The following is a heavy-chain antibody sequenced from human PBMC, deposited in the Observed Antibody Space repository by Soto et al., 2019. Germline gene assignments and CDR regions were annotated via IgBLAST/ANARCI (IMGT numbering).Heavy chain of an antibody. V-gene: IGHV4-39*01. Sequence: SETLSLTCTVSGGSISSSSYYWGWIRQPPGKGLEWIGSIYYSGSTYYNPSLKSRVTISVDTSKNQFSLKLSSVTAADTAVYYCARRLVGSTRYYYHYGMDVWGQGTTVTVSS. CDR3: ARRLVGSTRYYYHYGMDV. D-gene: IGHD1-26*01. CDR2: IYYSGST. J-gene: IGHJ6*02. CDR1: GGSISSSSYY.